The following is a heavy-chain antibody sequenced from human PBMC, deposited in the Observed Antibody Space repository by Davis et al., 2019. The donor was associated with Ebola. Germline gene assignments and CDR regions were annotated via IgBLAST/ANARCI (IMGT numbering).Heavy chain of an antibody. CDR1: GFTFSSYS. Sequence: GGSLRLSCAASGFTFSSYSMNWVRQAPGKGLEWVSSISSSSSYIYYADSVKGRFTISRDNAKNSLYLQMNSLRAEDTAVYYCARDRGFNWFDPWGQGTLVTVSS. J-gene: IGHJ5*02. CDR3: ARDRGFNWFDP. CDR2: ISSSSSYI. V-gene: IGHV3-21*01.